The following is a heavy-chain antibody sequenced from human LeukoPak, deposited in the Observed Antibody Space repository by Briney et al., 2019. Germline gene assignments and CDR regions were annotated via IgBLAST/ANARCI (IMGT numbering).Heavy chain of an antibody. Sequence: ASVKVSCKASGYTFTGYYMHWVRQAPGQGLEWMGRINPNSGGTNYAQKFQGRVTMTRDTSISTAYMELSRLRSDDTAVYYCARAPSIRPYYYDSSGYYYFDYWGQGTLVTVSS. CDR2: INPNSGGT. D-gene: IGHD3-22*01. CDR3: ARAPSIRPYYYDSSGYYYFDY. CDR1: GYTFTGYY. V-gene: IGHV1-2*06. J-gene: IGHJ4*02.